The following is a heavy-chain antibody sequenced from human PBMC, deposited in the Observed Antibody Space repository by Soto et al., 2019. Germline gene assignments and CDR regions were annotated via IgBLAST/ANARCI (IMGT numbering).Heavy chain of an antibody. Sequence: SETLSLTCAVYGGSFSGYYWSWIRQPPGKGLEWIGEINHSGSTNYNPSLKSRVTISVDTSKNQFSLKLSSVTAADTAVYYCARSTPYQLLYYWFDPWGQGTLVTVYS. CDR1: GGSFSGYY. D-gene: IGHD2-2*02. CDR2: INHSGST. CDR3: ARSTPYQLLYYWFDP. V-gene: IGHV4-34*01. J-gene: IGHJ5*02.